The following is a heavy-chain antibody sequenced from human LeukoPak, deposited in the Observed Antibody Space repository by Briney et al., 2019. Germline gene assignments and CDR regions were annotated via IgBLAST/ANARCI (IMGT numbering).Heavy chain of an antibody. CDR3: ARDREAGQGLDDY. CDR2: ILGASTYI. CDR1: GFTFSSDS. D-gene: IGHD6-19*01. V-gene: IGHV3-21*01. Sequence: GGSLRLSWRASGFTFSSDSRRWVRRAPGGGRGWFLSILGASTYIYYADSVRGRLTIYRDNAKNSLYLQMNSLRAEDTAVYYCARDREAGQGLDDYWGQGTLVTVSS. J-gene: IGHJ4*02.